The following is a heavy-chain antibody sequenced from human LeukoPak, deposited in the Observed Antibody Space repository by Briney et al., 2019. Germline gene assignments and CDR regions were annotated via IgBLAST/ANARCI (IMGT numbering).Heavy chain of an antibody. CDR2: INPNSGGT. Sequence: ASVKVSCKASGYTFTDYYMHWVRQAPGQGLEWMGWINPNSGGTNYAQKFQGRVTMTRDTSISTAYMELSRLRSDDTAVYYCAREGGPTGGAQDYWGQGTLVTVSS. J-gene: IGHJ4*02. D-gene: IGHD1-1*01. CDR3: AREGGPTGGAQDY. V-gene: IGHV1-2*02. CDR1: GYTFTDYY.